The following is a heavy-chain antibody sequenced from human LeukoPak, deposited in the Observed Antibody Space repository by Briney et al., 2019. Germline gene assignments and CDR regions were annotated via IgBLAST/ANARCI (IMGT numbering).Heavy chain of an antibody. CDR1: GFTFSDYA. D-gene: IGHD2-15*01. CDR2: INHSGST. Sequence: PGGSLRLSCAASGFTFSDYAIHWVRQAPGKGLEWIGEINHSGSTNYNPSLKSRVTISVDTSKNQFSLKLSSVTAADTAVYYCARGFRGSWNNWFDPWGQGTLVTVSS. J-gene: IGHJ5*02. V-gene: IGHV4-34*01. CDR3: ARGFRGSWNNWFDP.